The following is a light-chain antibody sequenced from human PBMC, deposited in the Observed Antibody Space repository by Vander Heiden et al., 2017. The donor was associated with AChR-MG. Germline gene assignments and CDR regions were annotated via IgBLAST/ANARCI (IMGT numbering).Light chain of an antibody. CDR2: AAS. Sequence: DIQLTQSPSFLSASVGDRVTITCRASQVISSYLDWYQQKPGKAPNLLIYAASTLQSGVPSRFSGSGSGTEFTLTISSLQPEDFATYYCQHLNTYPLTFGHRTKLDIK. J-gene: IGKJ3*01. CDR1: QVISSY. V-gene: IGKV1-9*01. CDR3: QHLNTYPLT.